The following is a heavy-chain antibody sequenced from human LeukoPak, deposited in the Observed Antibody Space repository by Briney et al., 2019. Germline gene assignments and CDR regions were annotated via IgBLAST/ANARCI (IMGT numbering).Heavy chain of an antibody. V-gene: IGHV4-59*01. Sequence: SETLSLTCTVSGGSISSYYWSWIRQPPGKGLEWIGNIYYSGSTNYNPSLKSRVTISVDTSKNQFSLKLSSVTAADTAVYYCARDLHYWGQGTLVTVSS. CDR2: IYYSGST. CDR1: GGSISSYY. CDR3: ARDLHY. J-gene: IGHJ4*02.